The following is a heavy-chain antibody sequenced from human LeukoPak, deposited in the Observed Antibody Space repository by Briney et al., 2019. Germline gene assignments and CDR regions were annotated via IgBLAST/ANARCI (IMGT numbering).Heavy chain of an antibody. J-gene: IGHJ4*02. Sequence: GEALKISCQGSGYDFTSYWIGGVGQMPGKGLEWMGIIYPGDSETRYSPSFQGQVTISADKSISAAYLQWSSLKASDTALYFCARHLPHSSAGYVGAVDHWGQGTQVTVSS. CDR1: GYDFTSYW. V-gene: IGHV5-51*01. CDR2: IYPGDSET. CDR3: ARHLPHSSAGYVGAVDH. D-gene: IGHD6-19*01.